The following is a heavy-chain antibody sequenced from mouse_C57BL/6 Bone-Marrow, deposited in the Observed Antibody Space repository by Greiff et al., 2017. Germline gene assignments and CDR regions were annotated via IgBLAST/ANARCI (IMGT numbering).Heavy chain of an antibody. CDR2: INPNNGGT. CDR1: GYTFTDYY. V-gene: IGHV1-26*01. J-gene: IGHJ3*01. D-gene: IGHD2-3*01. CDR3: ARKEDKPDDGYYEEWFAY. Sequence: VQLQQSGPELVKPGASVKISCKASGYTFTDYYMNWVKQSHGKSLEWIGDINPNNGGTSYNQKFKGKATLTVDKSSSTAYMELRSLTSEDSAVYYCARKEDKPDDGYYEEWFAYWGQGTLVTVSA.